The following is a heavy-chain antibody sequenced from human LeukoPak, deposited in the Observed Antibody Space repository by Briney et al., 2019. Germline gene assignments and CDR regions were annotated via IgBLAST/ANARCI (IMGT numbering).Heavy chain of an antibody. J-gene: IGHJ4*02. CDR3: ARYDVGWYYFDY. Sequence: PSETLSLTCTVSGGSISIRSYYWGWIRQPPGKGLEWIGEIYHSGSTNYNPSLKSRVTISVDKSKNQFSLKLSSVTAADTAVYYCARYDVGWYYFDYWGQGTLVTVSS. CDR1: GGSISIRSYY. D-gene: IGHD6-19*01. CDR2: IYHSGST. V-gene: IGHV4-39*07.